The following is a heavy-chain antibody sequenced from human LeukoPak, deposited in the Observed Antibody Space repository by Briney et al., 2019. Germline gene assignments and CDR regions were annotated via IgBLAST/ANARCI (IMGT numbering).Heavy chain of an antibody. CDR1: GFTFSSYW. D-gene: IGHD1-26*01. J-gene: IGHJ4*02. V-gene: IGHV3-74*01. Sequence: GGSLRLSCAASGFTFSSYWMHWVRQAPGKGLVWLSRINSDGSTASYADSVKGRFTISRDNAKNTLSLQMSSLRAEATAVYYCVRGYSGSFLDYWGQGTLVTVSS. CDR2: INSDGSTA. CDR3: VRGYSGSFLDY.